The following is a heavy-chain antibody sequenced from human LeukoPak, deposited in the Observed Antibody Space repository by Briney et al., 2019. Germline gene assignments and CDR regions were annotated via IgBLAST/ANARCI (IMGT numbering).Heavy chain of an antibody. V-gene: IGHV3-30*02. Sequence: GGSLRLSCAASGFTFSSYGMHWVRQAPGKGLEWVAFIRYDGSNKYYADSVKGRFTISRDNSKNTLYLQMNSLRAEDTAVYYCAREGGTIFGVPSSPNFDYWGQGTLVTVSS. CDR2: IRYDGSNK. CDR3: AREGGTIFGVPSSPNFDY. J-gene: IGHJ4*02. CDR1: GFTFSSYG. D-gene: IGHD3-3*01.